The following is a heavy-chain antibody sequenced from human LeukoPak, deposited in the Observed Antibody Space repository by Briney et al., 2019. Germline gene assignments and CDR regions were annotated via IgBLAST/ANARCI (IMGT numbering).Heavy chain of an antibody. CDR1: GYTFTSYG. CDR3: ARGGGRVVIGTYYYYMDV. Sequence: ASVKVSCKASGYTFTSYGISWVRQAPGQGLEWMGWISAYNGNTNYAQKLQGRVTMTTDTSTSTAYMELSSLRSEDTAVYYCARGGGRVVIGTYYYYMDVWGKGTTVTVSS. J-gene: IGHJ6*03. V-gene: IGHV1-18*01. CDR2: ISAYNGNT. D-gene: IGHD3-22*01.